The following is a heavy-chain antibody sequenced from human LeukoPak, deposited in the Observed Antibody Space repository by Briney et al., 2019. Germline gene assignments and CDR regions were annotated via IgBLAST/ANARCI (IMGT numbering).Heavy chain of an antibody. CDR1: GFTFSSYG. CDR3: ARDIAVAGNYDY. Sequence: GGSLRLSCAASGFTFSSYGMHWVRQAPSKGLEWVAVIWYDGSNKYYADSVKGRFTISRDNSKNTLYLQMNSLRAEDTAGYYCARDIAVAGNYDYWGQGTLVTVSS. CDR2: IWYDGSNK. V-gene: IGHV3-33*01. D-gene: IGHD6-19*01. J-gene: IGHJ4*02.